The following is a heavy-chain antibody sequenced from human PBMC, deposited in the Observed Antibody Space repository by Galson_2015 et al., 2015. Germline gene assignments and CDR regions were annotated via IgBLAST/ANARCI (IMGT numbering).Heavy chain of an antibody. V-gene: IGHV4-30-4*01. CDR1: GASIGSRAYY. CDR3: ASGFHL. Sequence: TLSLTCTVSGASIGSRAYYWSCIRQHPGKGLEWIGYISYSGSTYYNPSLKSRVTVSQDTSKNQFSLRLNSVTPEDTAVYYCASGFHLWGQGTMVTVSS. J-gene: IGHJ3*01. CDR2: ISYSGST.